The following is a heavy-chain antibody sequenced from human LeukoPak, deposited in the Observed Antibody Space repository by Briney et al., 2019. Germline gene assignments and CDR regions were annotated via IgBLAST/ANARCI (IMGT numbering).Heavy chain of an antibody. D-gene: IGHD2-21*02. J-gene: IGHJ3*02. CDR2: ISYDGSNK. CDR3: ARAYCGGDCYSEGLDAFDI. Sequence: GGSLRLSCAASGFTFSSYAMHWVRQAPGKGLEWLAVISYDGSNKYYADSVKGRFTISRDNSKNTLYLQMNSLRAEDTAVYYCARAYCGGDCYSEGLDAFDIWGQGTMVTVSS. CDR1: GFTFSSYA. V-gene: IGHV3-30*04.